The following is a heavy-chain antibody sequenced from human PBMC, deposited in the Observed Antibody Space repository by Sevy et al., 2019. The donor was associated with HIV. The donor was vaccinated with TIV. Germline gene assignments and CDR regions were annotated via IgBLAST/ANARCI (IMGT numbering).Heavy chain of an antibody. CDR2: IYWDEDK. CDR1: GFSLRTAGVG. V-gene: IGHV2-5*02. D-gene: IGHD2-2*01. J-gene: IGHJ6*02. Sequence: SGPTLVKPTQTLTLTCTFSGFSLRTAGVGVGWIRQPPGKALECLGLIYWDEDKRYRTSLRSRLTINKDTSKNQVVLTMTNMDPVDTATYYCLRYLIRCNGMDVWGQGTTVTVSS. CDR3: LRYLIRCNGMDV.